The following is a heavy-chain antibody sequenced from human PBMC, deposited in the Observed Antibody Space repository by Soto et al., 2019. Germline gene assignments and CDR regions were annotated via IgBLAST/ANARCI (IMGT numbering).Heavy chain of an antibody. J-gene: IGHJ6*02. CDR3: ARDRPSSIAARPYYYYYYGMDV. CDR1: GGSISSYY. V-gene: IGHV4-59*01. Sequence: SETLSLTCTVSGGSISSYYWSWIRQPPGKGLEWIGYIYYSGSTNYNPSLKSRVTISVDTSKNQFSLKLSSVTAADTAVYYCARDRPSSIAARPYYYYYYGMDVWGQGTTVTVSS. D-gene: IGHD6-6*01. CDR2: IYYSGST.